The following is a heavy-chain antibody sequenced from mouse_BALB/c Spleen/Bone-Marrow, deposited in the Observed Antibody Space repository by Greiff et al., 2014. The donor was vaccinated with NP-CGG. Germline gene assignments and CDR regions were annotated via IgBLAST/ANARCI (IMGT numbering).Heavy chain of an antibody. CDR2: IYPGSDST. CDR3: ARRDDYDDYYFAY. CDR1: GYTFTSYW. D-gene: IGHD2-4*01. V-gene: IGHV1-55*01. Sequence: VQLQQSGAELVKPGTSVKMSCKASGYTFTSYWMRWVKQRPGQGLEWIGDIYPGSDSTNYNEKFKSKATLTVDTSSSTAYMQLSSLTSEDSAVYYCARRDDYDDYYFAYWGQGTTLTVSS. J-gene: IGHJ2*01.